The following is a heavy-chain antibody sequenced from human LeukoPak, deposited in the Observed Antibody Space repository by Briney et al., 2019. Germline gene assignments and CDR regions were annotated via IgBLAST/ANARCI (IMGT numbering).Heavy chain of an antibody. D-gene: IGHD6-13*01. Sequence: ASVKVSCKASVYTFTSYYMHWVRQAPGQGLEWMGIINPSGGSTSYAQKFQGRVTMTRDTSTSTVYMELSSLRSEDTAVYYCAREHMVRRIAAAGPPLYYYGMDVWGQGTTVTVSS. CDR2: INPSGGST. J-gene: IGHJ6*02. CDR1: VYTFTSYY. V-gene: IGHV1-46*01. CDR3: AREHMVRRIAAAGPPLYYYGMDV.